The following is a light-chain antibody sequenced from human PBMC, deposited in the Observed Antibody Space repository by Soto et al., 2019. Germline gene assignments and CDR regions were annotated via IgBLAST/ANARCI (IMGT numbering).Light chain of an antibody. V-gene: IGKV3-11*01. Sequence: EIVLTQSPATLSLSPGERTTLTCRASQSVSTYLAWYQQRPGQAPRLLIYDASYRATDIPPRFSGSGSGTDFTLTISSLEPEDFAVYYCQQRRSWPPTITFGQGTLLEIK. CDR2: DAS. CDR3: QQRRSWPPTIT. CDR1: QSVSTY. J-gene: IGKJ5*01.